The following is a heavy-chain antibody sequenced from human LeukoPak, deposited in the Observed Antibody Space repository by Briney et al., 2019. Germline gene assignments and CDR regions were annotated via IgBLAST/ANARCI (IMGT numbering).Heavy chain of an antibody. V-gene: IGHV3-33*01. CDR2: ICNDGSHK. CDR3: ARALSPYDTNGDNWFDP. Sequence: PGRSLRLSCAASGFTFSTYTMHWVRQAPGKGLEWVAGICNDGSHKYYADSVKSRFTISRDNFKNTVHLQMNTLRAEDSAVYYCARALSPYDTNGDNWFDPWGQGTLVTVSS. CDR1: GFTFSTYT. D-gene: IGHD2-8*01. J-gene: IGHJ5*02.